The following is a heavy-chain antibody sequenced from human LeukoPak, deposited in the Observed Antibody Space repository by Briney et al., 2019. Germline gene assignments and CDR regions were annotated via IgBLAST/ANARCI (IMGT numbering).Heavy chain of an antibody. J-gene: IGHJ4*02. CDR1: GVSITHYY. CDR2: IYYSGST. D-gene: IGHD3-10*01. CDR3: ARDSYFGSGNYYIDY. V-gene: IGHV4-59*12. Sequence: PSETLSLTCTVSGVSITHYYWSWIRQPPGKRLEWIGDIYYSGSTNYNPSLKSRLSISQDTSKNQFSLKLSSVTAADTAVYYCARDSYFGSGNYYIDYWGQGTLVTVSS.